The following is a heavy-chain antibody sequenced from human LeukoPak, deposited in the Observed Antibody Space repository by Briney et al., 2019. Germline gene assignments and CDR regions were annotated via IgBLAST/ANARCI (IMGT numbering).Heavy chain of an antibody. Sequence: SETLSLTCTVSGGSISSGSYYWSWIRQPAGKGLEWIGRIYTSGSTYYNPSLKSRVTISVDTSKNQFSLKLSSVTAADTAVYYCAASPATLGGTVDYWAREPWSPSPQ. CDR3: AASPATLGGTVDY. J-gene: IGHJ4*02. D-gene: IGHD2-15*01. CDR2: IYTSGST. CDR1: GGSISSGSYY. V-gene: IGHV4-61*02.